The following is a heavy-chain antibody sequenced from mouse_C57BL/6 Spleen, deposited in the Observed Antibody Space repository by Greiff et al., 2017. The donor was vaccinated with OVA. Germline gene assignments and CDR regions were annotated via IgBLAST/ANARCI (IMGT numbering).Heavy chain of an antibody. J-gene: IGHJ2*01. CDR3: ARSGGGYYFDY. D-gene: IGHD3-1*01. Sequence: VQLQQSGAELVKPGASVKISCKASGYAFSSYWMNWVKQRPGKGLEGIGQIYPGDGDTNYNGKFKGKATLTADKSSSTAYMQLSSLTSEDSAVYFCARSGGGYYFDYWGQGTTLTVSS. CDR2: IYPGDGDT. CDR1: GYAFSSYW. V-gene: IGHV1-80*01.